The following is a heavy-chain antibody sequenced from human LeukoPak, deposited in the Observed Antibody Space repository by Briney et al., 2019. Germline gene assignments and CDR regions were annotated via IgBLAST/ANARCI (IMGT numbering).Heavy chain of an antibody. J-gene: IGHJ4*02. D-gene: IGHD3-22*01. Sequence: GGSLRLSCAASGFTFSNYEMNWVRQAPGKGLERVSYISGTGTTIYYPDSVKGRFTISRDNAKNSLYLQLNSLRAEDTAVYYCARGAHYYDGTTYYPPIDYWGQGTLVTVSS. CDR2: ISGTGTTI. CDR3: ARGAHYYDGTTYYPPIDY. V-gene: IGHV3-48*03. CDR1: GFTFSNYE.